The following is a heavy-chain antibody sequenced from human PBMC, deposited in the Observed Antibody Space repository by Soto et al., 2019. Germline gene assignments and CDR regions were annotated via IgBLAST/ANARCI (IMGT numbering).Heavy chain of an antibody. J-gene: IGHJ4*02. Sequence: SETLSLTCAVSGGSISSGGYSWSWIRQPPGKGLEWIGYIYHSGSTYYNPSLKSRVTISVDRSKNQFSLKLSSVTAADTAVYYCARQHYYDFWSGPGYPDYWGQGTLVTVSS. CDR2: IYHSGST. CDR1: GGSISSGGYS. D-gene: IGHD3-3*01. V-gene: IGHV4-30-2*01. CDR3: ARQHYYDFWSGPGYPDY.